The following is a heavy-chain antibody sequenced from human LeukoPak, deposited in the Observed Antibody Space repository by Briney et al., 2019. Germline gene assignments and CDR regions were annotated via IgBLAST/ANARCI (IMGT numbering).Heavy chain of an antibody. Sequence: GGSLRLSCAASGFTFRSYAIHWVRQAPGKGLGWVAVISYDGRNKYYADSVKGRFTISRDNSKNTLYLLMNSLRTEDTAVYYCARPIRDDLPGYWGQGTLVTVSS. CDR1: GFTFRSYA. V-gene: IGHV3-30*04. CDR3: ARPIRDDLPGY. J-gene: IGHJ4*02. D-gene: IGHD1-1*01. CDR2: ISYDGRNK.